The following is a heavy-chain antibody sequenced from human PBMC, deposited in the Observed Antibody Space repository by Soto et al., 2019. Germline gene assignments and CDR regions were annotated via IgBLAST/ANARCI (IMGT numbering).Heavy chain of an antibody. CDR1: GYTFTSYG. Sequence: ASVKVSCKASGYTFTSYGISWVRQAPGQGLEWMGWISAYNGNTNYVQKLHVRVTMTRDTSTRSVYVDLRSWRSADTAVYSCVYVCARSQGYWLADFDYWGQGTLVTVSS. V-gene: IGHV1-18*01. CDR2: ISAYNGNT. D-gene: IGHD3-22*01. J-gene: IGHJ4*02. CDR3: VYVCARSQGYWLADFDY.